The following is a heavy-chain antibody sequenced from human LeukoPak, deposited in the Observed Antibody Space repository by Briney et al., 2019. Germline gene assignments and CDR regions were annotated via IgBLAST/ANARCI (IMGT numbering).Heavy chain of an antibody. D-gene: IGHD6-19*01. CDR1: GYSISSGYY. J-gene: IGHJ4*02. Sequence: SETLSLTCTVSGYSISSGYYWGWIRQPPGKGLEWIGSIYYSGSTYYNPSLKSRVTISVDTSKNQFSLKLSSVTAADTAVYYCARPAEQWLGDYFDYWGQGTLVTVSS. CDR3: ARPAEQWLGDYFDY. V-gene: IGHV4-38-2*02. CDR2: IYYSGST.